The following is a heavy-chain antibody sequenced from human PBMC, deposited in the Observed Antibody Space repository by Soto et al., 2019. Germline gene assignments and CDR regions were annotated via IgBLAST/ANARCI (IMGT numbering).Heavy chain of an antibody. CDR3: ARIDRELRELLNVFDV. CDR1: GFTFNRYS. V-gene: IGHV3-30*01. CDR2: MSHNENNK. J-gene: IGHJ3*01. Sequence: QVQLVESGGGVVQPGRSLRLSCAASGFTFNRYSIHWVRQAPGKGLEWVAAMSHNENNKFYADSVKGRFTLSRDNSKTTVYLQMDSLRAEDTVVYYCARIDRELRELLNVFDVWGQGTMVTVSS. D-gene: IGHD1-7*01.